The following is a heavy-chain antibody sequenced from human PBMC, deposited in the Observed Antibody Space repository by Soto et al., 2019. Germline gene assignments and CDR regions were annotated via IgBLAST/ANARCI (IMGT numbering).Heavy chain of an antibody. CDR3: ATSVFP. CDR2: IYYIGST. Sequence: QVPLQESGPGLVKPSQTLALTCTVSGGSISSGGYYWNWIRQHPGKGLEWIGYIYYIGSTYYNPSLKSRVTISLDTSKNQFFLRLSSVTAADTAVYYCATSVFPWGQGTLVTVSS. V-gene: IGHV4-31*03. J-gene: IGHJ5*02. CDR1: GGSISSGGYY.